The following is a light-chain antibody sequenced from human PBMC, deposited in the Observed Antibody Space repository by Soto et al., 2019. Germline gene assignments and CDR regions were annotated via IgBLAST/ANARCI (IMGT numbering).Light chain of an antibody. Sequence: EIVLTQSPGTLSLSPGDRATLSCRASQSINNNYLAWYRQRPGQAPRLLLYGASSRAIGIPDRFSGSGSGTEFSLTISRLEPEDFAVYYCQHYDASPPLTFGGGTKVKIK. CDR1: QSINNNY. CDR2: GAS. CDR3: QHYDASPPLT. J-gene: IGKJ4*01. V-gene: IGKV3-20*01.